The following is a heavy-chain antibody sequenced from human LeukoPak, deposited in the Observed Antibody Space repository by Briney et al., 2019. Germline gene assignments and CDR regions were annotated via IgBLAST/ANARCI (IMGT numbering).Heavy chain of an antibody. CDR2: INHSGST. J-gene: IGHJ4*02. Sequence: PSETLSLTCAVYGGSFSGYYWSWIRQPPGKGLAWIGEINHSGSTNYNPSLKSRVTISVDTSKNQFSLKLSSVTAADTAVYYCARAGRYYDSSGYGLWGQGTLITVSS. CDR1: GGSFSGYY. V-gene: IGHV4-34*01. D-gene: IGHD3-22*01. CDR3: ARAGRYYDSSGYGL.